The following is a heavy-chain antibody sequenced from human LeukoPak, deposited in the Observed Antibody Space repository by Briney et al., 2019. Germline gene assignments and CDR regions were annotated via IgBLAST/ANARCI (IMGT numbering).Heavy chain of an antibody. D-gene: IGHD4-23*01. Sequence: ASVKVSCKVSGYTLTALSMHWVRQAPGKGLEWMGGFDPEDGETIYAQKSQGRVTMTEDTSTDTAYMELSSLRSEDTAVYYCATTLYGGKKYYYYYYGMDVWGQGTTVTVSS. CDR1: GYTLTALS. J-gene: IGHJ6*02. CDR2: FDPEDGET. CDR3: ATTLYGGKKYYYYYYGMDV. V-gene: IGHV1-24*01.